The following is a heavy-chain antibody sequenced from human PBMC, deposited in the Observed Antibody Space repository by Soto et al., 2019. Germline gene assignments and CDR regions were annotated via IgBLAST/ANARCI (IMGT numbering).Heavy chain of an antibody. CDR3: ARDYLAAAGIPDY. V-gene: IGHV1-2*04. Sequence: ASVKVSCKASGYTFTGYYMHWVRQAPGQGLEWMGWINPNSGGTNYAQKFQGWVTMTRDTSISTAYMELSRLRSDDTAVYYCARDYLAAAGIPDYWGQGNLVTVSS. CDR1: GYTFTGYY. D-gene: IGHD6-13*01. J-gene: IGHJ4*02. CDR2: INPNSGGT.